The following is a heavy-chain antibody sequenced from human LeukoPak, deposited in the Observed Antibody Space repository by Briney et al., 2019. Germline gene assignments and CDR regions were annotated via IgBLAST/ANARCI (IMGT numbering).Heavy chain of an antibody. Sequence: GGSLRLSCAASGFTFSDYYMSWIRQAPGKGLEWVSYISSSGSTIYYADSVKGRFTISRDNAKNSLYLQMNSLRAEDTAVYYCARESQTYQLLCILYDAFDIWGQGTMVTVSS. D-gene: IGHD2-2*01. CDR2: ISSSGSTI. V-gene: IGHV3-11*04. CDR3: ARESQTYQLLCILYDAFDI. J-gene: IGHJ3*02. CDR1: GFTFSDYY.